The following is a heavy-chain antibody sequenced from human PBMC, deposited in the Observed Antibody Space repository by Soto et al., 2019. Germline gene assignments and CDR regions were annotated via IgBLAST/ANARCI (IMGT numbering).Heavy chain of an antibody. CDR3: AREDYYDSSGYLPVRYYFGMDV. CDR2: IGAYNGHT. V-gene: IGHV1-18*01. Sequence: GASVKVSCKASGYTFTNSGISWVRQAPGQGLGWMGWIGAYNGHTKYAQKLQGRVTMTTDTSTSTAYMELRSLKSDGTAVYYCAREDYYDSSGYLPVRYYFGMDVWGQGTTVTVSS. CDR1: GYTFTNSG. D-gene: IGHD3-22*01. J-gene: IGHJ6*02.